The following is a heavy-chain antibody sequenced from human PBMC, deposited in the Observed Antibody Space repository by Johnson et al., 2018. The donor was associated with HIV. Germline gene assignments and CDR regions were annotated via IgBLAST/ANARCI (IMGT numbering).Heavy chain of an antibody. Sequence: QVQLVESGGGLVQPGGSLRLSCAASGFTFSSYAMHWVRQAPGKGLEWVAVISYDGSNKNYADSVKGRFTISRDNSKNTLYLQMNSLRTEDTAVYFCARFLLRLYPFDAFDIWGQGTMVTVSS. CDR3: ARFLLRLYPFDAFDI. D-gene: IGHD3-16*01. J-gene: IGHJ3*02. CDR1: GFTFSSYA. CDR2: ISYDGSNK. V-gene: IGHV3-30*04.